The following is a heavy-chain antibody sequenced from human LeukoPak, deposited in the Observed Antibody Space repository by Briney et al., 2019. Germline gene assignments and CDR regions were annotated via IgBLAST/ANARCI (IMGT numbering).Heavy chain of an antibody. Sequence: GGSLRLSCAASGFTFSSYWMSWVRQAPGKGLEWVAVISYDGSNKYYADSVKGRFTISRDNSKNTLYLQMNSLRAEDTAVYYCAKDRLYGDYGLGWFDPWGQGTLVTVSS. V-gene: IGHV3-30*18. CDR2: ISYDGSNK. J-gene: IGHJ5*02. D-gene: IGHD4-17*01. CDR1: GFTFSSYW. CDR3: AKDRLYGDYGLGWFDP.